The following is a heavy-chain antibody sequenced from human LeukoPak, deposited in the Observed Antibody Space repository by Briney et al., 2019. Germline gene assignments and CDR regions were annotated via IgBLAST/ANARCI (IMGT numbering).Heavy chain of an antibody. Sequence: ASVTVSCKASGGTFISYAISWVRQAPGQGLEWMGGIIPIFGTANYAQKFQGRVTITADKSTSTAYMELSSLRSEDTAVYYCARTSWVEPVFGRSWDYYYYYGMDVWGKGTTVTVSS. V-gene: IGHV1-69*06. CDR1: GGTFISYA. CDR3: ARTSWVEPVFGRSWDYYYYYGMDV. CDR2: IIPIFGTA. J-gene: IGHJ6*04. D-gene: IGHD3-10*02.